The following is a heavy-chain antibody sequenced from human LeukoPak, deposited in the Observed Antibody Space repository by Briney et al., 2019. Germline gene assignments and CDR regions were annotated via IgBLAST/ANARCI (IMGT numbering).Heavy chain of an antibody. V-gene: IGHV3-15*01. CDR1: EFTLSNAW. Sequence: PGGSLRLSCAASEFTLSNAWMSWVRQAPGRGLEWVGRIKSETDGGTTDYTAPVKGRFFISRDDSKNTLYLQMNSLKTEDTAVYYCTTGYSRGYWGQGTLVTVSS. J-gene: IGHJ4*02. CDR3: TTGYSRGY. CDR2: IKSETDGGTT. D-gene: IGHD5-18*01.